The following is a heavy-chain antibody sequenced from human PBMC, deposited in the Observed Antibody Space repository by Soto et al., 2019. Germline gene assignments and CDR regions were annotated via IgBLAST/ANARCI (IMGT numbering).Heavy chain of an antibody. CDR3: AREVQLERPVYYYMDV. Sequence: QVQLVQSGAEVKKPGASVKVSCKASGYTFTSYYMHWVRQAPGQGLEWMGIINPSGGSTSYAQKFQGRVTMTRVTSTSTVYMELSSLRSEDTAVYYCAREVQLERPVYYYMDVWGKGTTVTVSS. V-gene: IGHV1-46*03. CDR1: GYTFTSYY. CDR2: INPSGGST. J-gene: IGHJ6*03. D-gene: IGHD1-1*01.